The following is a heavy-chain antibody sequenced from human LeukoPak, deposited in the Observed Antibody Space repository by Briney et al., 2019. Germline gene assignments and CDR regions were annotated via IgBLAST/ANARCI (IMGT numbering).Heavy chain of an antibody. CDR2: INHSGST. V-gene: IGHV4-34*01. CDR1: GFTVSSNY. Sequence: PGGSLRLSCAASGFTVSSNYMSWVRQPPGKGLEWIGEINHSGSTNYNPSLKSRVTISVDTSKNQFSLKLSSVTAADTAVYYCARGHNPMTTVVLTVFDYWGQGTLVTVSS. CDR3: ARGHNPMTTVVLTVFDY. J-gene: IGHJ4*02. D-gene: IGHD4-23*01.